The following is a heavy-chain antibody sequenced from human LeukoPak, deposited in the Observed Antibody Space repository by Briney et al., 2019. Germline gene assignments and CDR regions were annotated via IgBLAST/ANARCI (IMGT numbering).Heavy chain of an antibody. D-gene: IGHD3-22*01. CDR3: AKDYYDSSGYYFDY. J-gene: IGHJ4*02. CDR1: GFTFDDYA. V-gene: IGHV3-9*01. CDR2: ISWNSGSI. Sequence: GRSLRLSCAACGFTFDDYAMHWVRQAPGRGLEWVSGISWNSGSIVYADSVKGRFTISRDNAKNSLYLQMNSLRAEDTALYYCAKDYYDSSGYYFDYWGQGTLVTVSS.